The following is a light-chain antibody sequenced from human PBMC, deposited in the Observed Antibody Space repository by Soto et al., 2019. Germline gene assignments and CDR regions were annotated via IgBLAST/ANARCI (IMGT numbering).Light chain of an antibody. V-gene: IGKV3-20*01. CDR1: HSVSNSY. Sequence: EIVLTQSPATLSLSPGERATLSCRASHSVSNSYLDGYQQKPSQAPSHLLYAASSTPTAIPDRFSGSRSWTDFTLTISRPVPVYGVVDYCQKYDSSPSITFGQGTRLEIK. CDR2: AAS. J-gene: IGKJ5*01. CDR3: QKYDSSPSIT.